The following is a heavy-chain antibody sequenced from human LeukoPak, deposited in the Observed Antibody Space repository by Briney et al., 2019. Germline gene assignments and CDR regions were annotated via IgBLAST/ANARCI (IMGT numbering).Heavy chain of an antibody. Sequence: SETLSLTCTVSRGAISTYYWSWIRQPPGKGLEWIGYIYYSGSTNYNPSLKSRVTISVDTSKNQFSLKLSSVTAADTAVYYCARASVVAATNWFDPWGQGTLVTVSS. V-gene: IGHV4-59*01. D-gene: IGHD2-15*01. CDR2: IYYSGST. CDR1: RGAISTYY. CDR3: ARASVVAATNWFDP. J-gene: IGHJ5*02.